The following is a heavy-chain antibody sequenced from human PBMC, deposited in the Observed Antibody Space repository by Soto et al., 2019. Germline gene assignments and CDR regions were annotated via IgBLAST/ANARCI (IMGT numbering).Heavy chain of an antibody. V-gene: IGHV1-69*12. Sequence: QVQLVQSGAEVKKPGSSVKVSCKASGGTFSSYAISWVRQAPGQGLEWMGGIIPIFGTANYAQKFQGRVTITADESTSTAYMELSSLRSEDTAVYYCASRRPGDTAMVAYYYYYGMDVWGQGTTVTVSS. J-gene: IGHJ6*02. CDR3: ASRRPGDTAMVAYYYYYGMDV. CDR1: GGTFSSYA. CDR2: IIPIFGTA. D-gene: IGHD5-18*01.